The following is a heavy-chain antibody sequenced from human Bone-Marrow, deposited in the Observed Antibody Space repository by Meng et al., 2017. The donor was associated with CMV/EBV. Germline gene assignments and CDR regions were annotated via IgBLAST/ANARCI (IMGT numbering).Heavy chain of an antibody. V-gene: IGHV1-18*01. CDR3: AREEDV. CDR1: GYTFTSYG. Sequence: ASVKVSCKASGYTFTSYGISWVRQAPGQGLEWMGWISAYNGNTNYAQKFQGRVTITTDESTSTAYMELSSLRSEDTAVYYCAREEDVWGQGTTVTVSS. J-gene: IGHJ6*02. CDR2: ISAYNGNT.